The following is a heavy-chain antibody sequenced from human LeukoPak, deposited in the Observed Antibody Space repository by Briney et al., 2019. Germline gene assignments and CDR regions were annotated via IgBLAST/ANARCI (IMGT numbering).Heavy chain of an antibody. CDR2: IKQDGTEK. J-gene: IGHJ5*02. CDR1: GFTFSDYW. V-gene: IGHV3-7*03. D-gene: IGHD1-26*01. CDR3: ARDSRRVGATGGSDL. Sequence: ESLRLSCAASGFTFSDYWMSWVRQAPGKGLEWVANIKQDGTEKNYLDSVKGRFILSRDNAKNSLYLQLNYLRADDTAVYYCARDSRRVGATGGSDLWGQGTLVTVSS.